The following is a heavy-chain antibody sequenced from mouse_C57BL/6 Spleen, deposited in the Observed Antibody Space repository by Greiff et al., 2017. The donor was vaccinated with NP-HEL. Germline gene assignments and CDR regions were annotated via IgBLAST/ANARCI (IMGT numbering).Heavy chain of an antibody. V-gene: IGHV1-15*01. Sequence: VQLQQSGAELVRPGASVTLSCKASGYTFTDYEMHWVKQTPVHGLEWIGAIDPETGCTAYNQKFKGKAILTADKSSSTAYMELRSLTSEDSAVYYCTRRDGYPAWFAYWGQGTLVTVSA. CDR1: GYTFTDYE. CDR2: IDPETGCT. J-gene: IGHJ3*01. CDR3: TRRDGYPAWFAY. D-gene: IGHD2-3*01.